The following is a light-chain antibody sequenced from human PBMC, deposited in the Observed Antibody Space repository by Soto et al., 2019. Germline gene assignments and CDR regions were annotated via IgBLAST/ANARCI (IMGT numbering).Light chain of an antibody. V-gene: IGKV3-20*01. CDR1: QSLTSDY. CDR3: QQSGRP. CDR2: GAS. J-gene: IGKJ1*01. Sequence: EIVLTQSPGTLSLSPGERATLSCRASQSLTSDYLAWYQQKPGQTPRLLIHGASSRATGIPDRFSGSGSGTDFTLTISRLETEDSEVYNCQQSGRPFGQGTKVEIK.